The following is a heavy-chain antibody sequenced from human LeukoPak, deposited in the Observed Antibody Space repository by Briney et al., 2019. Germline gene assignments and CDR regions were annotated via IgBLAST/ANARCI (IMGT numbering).Heavy chain of an antibody. J-gene: IGHJ4*02. CDR1: GGSFSGFH. Sequence: SETLSLTCAVYGGSFSGFHWNWIRQPPGKGLEWIGGINHSGSTHYNPSLTSRVTISVDPSKNQFSLKLSSVTAADTAVYYCARSSYYYDSSGYYPYYFDYWGQGTLVTVSS. V-gene: IGHV4-34*01. CDR2: INHSGST. D-gene: IGHD3-22*01. CDR3: ARSSYYYDSSGYYPYYFDY.